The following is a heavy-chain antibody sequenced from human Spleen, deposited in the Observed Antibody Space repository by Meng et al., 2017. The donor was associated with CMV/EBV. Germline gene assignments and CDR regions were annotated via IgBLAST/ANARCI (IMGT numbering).Heavy chain of an antibody. CDR2: INHGGSA. J-gene: IGHJ3*02. CDR1: GDSFSGYY. CDR3: ARRRRWSLVRLGAFDM. V-gene: IGHV4-34*01. Sequence: GSLRLSCAFHGDSFSGYYWSWIRQPPGKGLEWIGEINHGGSANYRPSLQSRLTISIDTPKNQFSLEMRSVTAADTAVYYCARRRRWSLVRLGAFDMWGQGTLVTVSS. D-gene: IGHD3-16*01.